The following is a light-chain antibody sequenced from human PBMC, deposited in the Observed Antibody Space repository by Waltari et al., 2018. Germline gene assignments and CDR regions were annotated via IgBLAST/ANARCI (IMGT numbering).Light chain of an antibody. V-gene: IGLV2-8*01. CDR2: DVT. CDR1: SSDLGCYTV. Sequence: QSALPHPPSASGSPGQSVTTSCTGTSSDLGCYTVSSWYQQRPGKAPKLLIYDVTKRPSGVPDRFSGSKSGNTASLTVSGLQAEDEADYYCSSYAGSSTLLFGGGTQLTVL. CDR3: SSYAGSSTLL. J-gene: IGLJ2*01.